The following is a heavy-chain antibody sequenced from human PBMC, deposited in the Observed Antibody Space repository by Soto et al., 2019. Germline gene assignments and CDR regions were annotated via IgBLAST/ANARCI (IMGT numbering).Heavy chain of an antibody. CDR1: GYSFTSYW. D-gene: IGHD6-6*01. J-gene: IGHJ6*02. V-gene: IGHV5-10-1*01. Sequence: GESLKISCKGSGYSFTSYWISWVRQMPGKGLEWMGRIDPSDSYTNYSPSFQGHVTISADKSISTAYLQWSSLKASDTAMYYCARHSSSSIYYYGMDVWGQGTTDTVS. CDR2: IDPSDSYT. CDR3: ARHSSSSIYYYGMDV.